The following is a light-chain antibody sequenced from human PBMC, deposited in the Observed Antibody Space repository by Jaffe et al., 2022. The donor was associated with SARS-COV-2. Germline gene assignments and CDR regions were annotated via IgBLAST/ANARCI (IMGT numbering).Light chain of an antibody. CDR1: QGINIY. V-gene: IGKV1-39*01. Sequence: DIQMTQSPSSLSASVGDRVTITCRASQGINIYLHWYQQKPGKAPNLLIYAASSLQSGVPSRFSGSRSGTDFTLTISSLQPEDFATYYCQQSYNTPYTFGQGTKLEIK. CDR2: AAS. CDR3: QQSYNTPYT. J-gene: IGKJ2*01.